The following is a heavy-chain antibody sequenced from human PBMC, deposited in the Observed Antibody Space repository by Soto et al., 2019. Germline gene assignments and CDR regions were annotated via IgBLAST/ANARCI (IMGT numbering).Heavy chain of an antibody. D-gene: IGHD2-15*01. CDR3: AVVSYCRRNTSFSPHLDI. CDR2: IYYSGST. J-gene: IGHJ4*03. Sequence: QPQGKGLEGNGYIYYSGSTNYNSSLNRLVTISVDTSKTQFPLKLSSVTAADTAVYYCAVVSYCRRNTSFSPHLDICGQATFVSVSS. V-gene: IGHV4-59*08.